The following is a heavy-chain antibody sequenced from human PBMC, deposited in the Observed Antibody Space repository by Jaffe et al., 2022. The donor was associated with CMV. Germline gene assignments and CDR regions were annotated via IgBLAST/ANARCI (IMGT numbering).Heavy chain of an antibody. CDR2: ISWNSGSI. Sequence: EVQLVESGGGLVQPGRSLRLSCAASGFTFDDYAMHWVRQAPGKGLEWVSGISWNSGSIGYADSVKGRFTISRDNAKNSLYLQMNSLRAEDTALYYCAKGLYIAVAGPDPYFDYWGQGTLVTVSS. CDR1: GFTFDDYA. CDR3: AKGLYIAVAGPDPYFDY. D-gene: IGHD6-19*01. V-gene: IGHV3-9*01. J-gene: IGHJ4*02.